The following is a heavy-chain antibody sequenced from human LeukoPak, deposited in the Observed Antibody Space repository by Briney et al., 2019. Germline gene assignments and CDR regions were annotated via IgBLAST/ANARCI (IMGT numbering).Heavy chain of an antibody. CDR2: IYHSGST. CDR1: GGSISSSSYY. J-gene: IGHJ4*02. D-gene: IGHD2-2*01. CDR3: ARATGAFLVVPAATYFDY. Sequence: PSETLSLTCTVSGGSISSSSYYWGWIRQPPGKGLEWIGYIYHSGSTYYNPSLKSRVTISVDRSKNQFSLKRSSVTAADTAVYYCARATGAFLVVPAATYFDYWGQGTLVTVSS. V-gene: IGHV4-39*07.